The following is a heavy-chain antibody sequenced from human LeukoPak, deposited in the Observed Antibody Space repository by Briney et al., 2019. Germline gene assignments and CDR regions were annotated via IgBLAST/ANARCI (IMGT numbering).Heavy chain of an antibody. Sequence: GGSLRLSCAASGFTVNNNYMSWVRQAPGKGLEWVSLIFSDGSTYYADSVKGRFTISGDNSKNTLYLQMSSLKAEDTAVYYRVRDDSRLDWGQGTLVTVSS. J-gene: IGHJ4*02. D-gene: IGHD2-15*01. CDR3: VRDDSRLD. CDR1: GFTVNNNY. CDR2: IFSDGST. V-gene: IGHV3-66*01.